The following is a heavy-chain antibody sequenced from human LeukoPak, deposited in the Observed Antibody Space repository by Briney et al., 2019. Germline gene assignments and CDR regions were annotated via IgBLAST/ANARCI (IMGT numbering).Heavy chain of an antibody. V-gene: IGHV3-74*03. Sequence: GGSLRLSCAASGFTFRSYWMHWLRQAPGERPVWVSRISTDGSSRTYADSVKGRFTISRDNAKNSLYLQMNSLRAEDTAVYYCASGYSGYGYFDYWGQGTLVTVSS. D-gene: IGHD5-12*01. CDR1: GFTFRSYW. CDR3: ASGYSGYGYFDY. J-gene: IGHJ4*02. CDR2: ISTDGSSR.